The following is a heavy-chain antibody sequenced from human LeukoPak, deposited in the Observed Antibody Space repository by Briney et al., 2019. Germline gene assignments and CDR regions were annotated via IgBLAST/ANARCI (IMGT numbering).Heavy chain of an antibody. J-gene: IGHJ3*02. CDR3: ASLQSYYYDSSGYLGAFDI. CDR1: GGSISSYY. Sequence: PSETLSLTCTVSGGSISSYYWSWIRQPPGKGLEWIGRIYTSGSTNYNPSLKSRVTISVDTSKNQFSLKLSSVTAADTAVYYCASLQSYYYDSSGYLGAFDIWGQGTMVTVSS. V-gene: IGHV4-4*08. D-gene: IGHD3-22*01. CDR2: IYTSGST.